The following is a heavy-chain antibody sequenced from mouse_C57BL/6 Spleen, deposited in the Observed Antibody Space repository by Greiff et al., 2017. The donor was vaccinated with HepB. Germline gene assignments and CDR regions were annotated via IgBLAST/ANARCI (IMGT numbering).Heavy chain of an antibody. CDR2: IDPSDSYT. D-gene: IGHD1-1*01. CDR3: ARSLYYGSRDY. Sequence: VQLQQSGAELVMPGASVKLSCKASGYTFTSYWMHWVKQRPGQGLEWIGEIDPSDSYTNYNQKFKGKSTLTVDKSSSTAYMQLSSLTSEDSAVYYCARSLYYGSRDYWGQGTTLTVSS. V-gene: IGHV1-69*01. J-gene: IGHJ2*01. CDR1: GYTFTSYW.